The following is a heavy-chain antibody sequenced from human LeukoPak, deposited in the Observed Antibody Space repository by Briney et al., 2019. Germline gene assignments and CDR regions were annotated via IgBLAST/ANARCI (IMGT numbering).Heavy chain of an antibody. Sequence: PGGSLRLSCAASGFTFSSYAMHWVRQAPGKGLEWVAVISYDGSNKYYADSVKGRFTISRDNSKNTLYLQMNSLRAEDTAVYYCARDSSSWYLVSPTDYWGQGTLVTVSS. J-gene: IGHJ4*02. D-gene: IGHD6-13*01. CDR2: ISYDGSNK. CDR3: ARDSSSWYLVSPTDY. V-gene: IGHV3-30-3*01. CDR1: GFTFSSYA.